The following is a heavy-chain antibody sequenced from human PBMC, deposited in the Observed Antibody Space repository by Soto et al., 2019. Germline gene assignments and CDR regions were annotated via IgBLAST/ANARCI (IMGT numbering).Heavy chain of an antibody. CDR3: ARTSDYYDSSGYYYEY. CDR2: IIPIFGTA. CDR1: GGTFSRYA. D-gene: IGHD3-22*01. Sequence: QVQLVQSGAEVKKPGSSVKVSCKASGGTFSRYAISWVRQAPGQGLEWLGGIIPIFGTANYAQKFQGSVTITADEATSTAYMERSSLSSADTAVYYCARTSDYYDSSGYYYEYWGQGTLVTVSS. J-gene: IGHJ4*02. V-gene: IGHV1-69*12.